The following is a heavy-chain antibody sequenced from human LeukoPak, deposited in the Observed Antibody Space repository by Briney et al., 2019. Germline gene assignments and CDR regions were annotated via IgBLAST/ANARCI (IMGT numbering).Heavy chain of an antibody. Sequence: NPSETLSLTCAVYGGALSGYYWTWIRQPPEKGLECIGEINHNGITNYKPSLRSRVTISMDTSKNQFSLKLSSVTAADTAMYYCARRGENSSNSCPSGPWGHGTLVTVSS. CDR2: INHNGIT. CDR1: GGALSGYY. CDR3: ARRGENSSNSCPSGP. V-gene: IGHV4-34*01. D-gene: IGHD2-2*01. J-gene: IGHJ5*02.